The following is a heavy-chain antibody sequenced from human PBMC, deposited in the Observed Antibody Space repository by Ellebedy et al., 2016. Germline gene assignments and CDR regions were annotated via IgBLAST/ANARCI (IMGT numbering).Heavy chain of an antibody. J-gene: IGHJ4*02. V-gene: IGHV4-39*07. D-gene: IGHD6-19*01. CDR2: IYYSGST. Sequence: SETLSLTCTVSGGSISSSTYYWGWIRQPPGKGLEWIASIYYSGSTYYNPSLKSRVTISVDTSKNQFSLKLSSVTAADTAVYYCARGFQWLVLQPPDYWGQGTLVTVSS. CDR3: ARGFQWLVLQPPDY. CDR1: GGSISSSTYY.